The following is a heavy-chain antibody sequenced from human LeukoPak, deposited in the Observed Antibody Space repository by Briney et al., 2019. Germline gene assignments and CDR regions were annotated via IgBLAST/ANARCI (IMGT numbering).Heavy chain of an antibody. Sequence: PGGSLRLSCAASGFTFSSYGMHWVRQAPGKGLEWVAVIWYDGSNKYYADSVKGRFTISRDNSKNTLYLQMNSLRAEDTAVYYCASDLGPRGYGYNDHYYYAMDVWGQGTTVTVSS. D-gene: IGHD5-18*01. CDR3: ASDLGPRGYGYNDHYYYAMDV. CDR2: IWYDGSNK. CDR1: GFTFSSYG. J-gene: IGHJ6*02. V-gene: IGHV3-33*01.